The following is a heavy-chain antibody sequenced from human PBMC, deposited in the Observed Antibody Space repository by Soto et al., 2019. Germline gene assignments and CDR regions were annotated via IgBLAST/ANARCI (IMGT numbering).Heavy chain of an antibody. CDR2: IYYTGNT. D-gene: IGHD2-2*01. CDR1: GASISGGDYY. Sequence: QVQLQESGPGLVKPSQTLSLTCTVSGASISGGDYYWTWIRQPPGKGLEWIGSIYYTGNTYSNPSLESRLSISVDPSNNQFALRLTSVPAPDTAISYCARATYESSTYYLDYWGQGTLVTVSS. CDR3: ARATYESSTYYLDY. J-gene: IGHJ4*02. V-gene: IGHV4-30-4*01.